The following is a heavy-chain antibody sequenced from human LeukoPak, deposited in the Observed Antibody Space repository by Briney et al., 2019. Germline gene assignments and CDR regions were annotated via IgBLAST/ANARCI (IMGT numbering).Heavy chain of an antibody. V-gene: IGHV1-18*01. CDR1: GHTFTNYG. D-gene: IGHD6-19*01. CDR2: ISAYNGNT. Sequence: ASVKVSCKASGHTFTNYGITWVRQAPGQGLEWMGWISAYNGNTNYAQKFQGRVTMTTDTSTNTVYMELRSLRSDDTAVYYCARDLKPGYSSVDYWGQGTLVTVSS. CDR3: ARDLKPGYSSVDY. J-gene: IGHJ4*02.